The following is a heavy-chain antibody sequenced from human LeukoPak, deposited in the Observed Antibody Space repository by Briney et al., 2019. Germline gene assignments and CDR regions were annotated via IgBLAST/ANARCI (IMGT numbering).Heavy chain of an antibody. V-gene: IGHV4-59*08. CDR1: GDSTNGHY. J-gene: IGHJ4*02. D-gene: IGHD6-19*01. CDR2: IHYKGST. CDR3: ARRDTGWNYCDY. Sequence: PSETLSLTCTISGDSTNGHYWSWIRQPPGKRLEWIGDIHYKGSTNYNLSLKSRVTISVDTSKNHLSLNLTSVLAADTAIYYCARRDTGWNYCDYWGQGILVTVSS.